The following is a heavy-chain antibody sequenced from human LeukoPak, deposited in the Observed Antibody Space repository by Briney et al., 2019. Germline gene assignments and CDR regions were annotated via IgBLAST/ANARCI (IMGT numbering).Heavy chain of an antibody. Sequence: PAETLSLTCTVSGGSISGFYWSWIRQPPGKGLEWIGYIYYSGMTQYNPSLKSRVTISVDTSNNQFSLKLSAVTAADTALYYCARVLGDGRSDYWGQGTPVTVSS. J-gene: IGHJ4*02. D-gene: IGHD2-8*01. CDR2: IYYSGMT. CDR1: GGSISGFY. CDR3: ARVLGDGRSDY. V-gene: IGHV4-59*01.